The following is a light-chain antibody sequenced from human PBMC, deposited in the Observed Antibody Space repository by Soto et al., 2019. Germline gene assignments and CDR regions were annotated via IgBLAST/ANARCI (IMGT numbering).Light chain of an antibody. CDR2: GAS. CDR3: QQYNNWHPYT. CDR1: QSVSSN. V-gene: IGKV3-15*01. J-gene: IGKJ2*01. Sequence: EIVMTQSPATLSVSPGERATLSCRASQSVSSNLAWYQQKPGQAPRLLIYGASTRATGIPARFSGSGSGTEFTLTISSLQSEDVAFYYCQQYNNWHPYTFGQGTKLEIK.